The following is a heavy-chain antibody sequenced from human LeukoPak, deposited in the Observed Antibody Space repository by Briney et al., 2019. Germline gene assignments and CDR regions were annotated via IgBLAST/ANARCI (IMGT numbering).Heavy chain of an antibody. CDR3: ARVPRGSTVGTLLYFYYYMDV. D-gene: IGHD1-26*01. CDR2: IYNSWTT. Sequence: PSQTLSLTCTVSGDSVSSGSDYWSWIRQPAGKGLEWIGRIYNSWTTNYSPSLKSRVTISVDTSKNQFSLKLSSVTAADTAVYYCARVPRGSTVGTLLYFYYYMDVWGKGTTVIVSS. V-gene: IGHV4-61*02. CDR1: GDSVSSGSDY. J-gene: IGHJ6*03.